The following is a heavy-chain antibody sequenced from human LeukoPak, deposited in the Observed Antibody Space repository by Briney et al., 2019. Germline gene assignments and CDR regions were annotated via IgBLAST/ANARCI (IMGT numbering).Heavy chain of an antibody. Sequence: GASVKVSCKASGDSSRTNAIVWLRQAPGQRPEWMGWISAGSGSTKYSQTFQDRLTLTRDTAASTVYMDSSSLRPEDTAVYFCARERDDDPFDIWGQGTLVIVSS. J-gene: IGHJ3*02. CDR3: ARERDDDPFDI. V-gene: IGHV1-3*01. D-gene: IGHD1-1*01. CDR2: ISAGSGST. CDR1: GDSSRTNA.